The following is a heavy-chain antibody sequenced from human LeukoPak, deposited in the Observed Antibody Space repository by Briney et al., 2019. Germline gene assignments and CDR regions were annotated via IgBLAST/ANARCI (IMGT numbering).Heavy chain of an antibody. CDR1: GGSISSGDYY. J-gene: IGHJ4*02. CDR2: IYYSGST. CDR3: AREDGSTSCYTL. Sequence: SETLSLTCTVSGGSISSGDYYWSWIRQPPGKGLEWIGYIYYSGSTYYNPSLKSRVTISVDTSKNQFSLKLSSVPAADTAVYYCAREDGSTSCYTLWGQGTLVTVSS. V-gene: IGHV4-30-4*08. D-gene: IGHD2-2*02.